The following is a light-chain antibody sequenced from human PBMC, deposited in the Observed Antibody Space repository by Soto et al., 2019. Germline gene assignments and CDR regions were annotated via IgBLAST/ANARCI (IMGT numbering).Light chain of an antibody. J-gene: IGKJ1*01. Sequence: EIVLTQSPGTLSLSPGERATLSCRASQSFSSNSLAWYQQKTGQAPRLLISGASSRATGIPDRFSGSGSGTDCTLTISRLEPEDFEVYYGQQYDSSPRTFGQGTKVDIK. CDR1: QSFSSNS. CDR3: QQYDSSPRT. V-gene: IGKV3-20*01. CDR2: GAS.